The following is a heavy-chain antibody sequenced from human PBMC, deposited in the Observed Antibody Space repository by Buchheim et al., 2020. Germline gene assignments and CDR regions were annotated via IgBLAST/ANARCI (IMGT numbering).Heavy chain of an antibody. V-gene: IGHV3-21*01. J-gene: IGHJ3*02. Sequence: EVQLVESGGGLVKPGGSLRLSCAASGFTFNNYNMNWVRQAPGKGLEWVSSISSSSSSIYYADSVKGRFTISRDNAKNSLYLHMNSLRAEDTAVYYCAREYSSSSGRTFDIWGQGS. CDR3: AREYSSSSGRTFDI. CDR1: GFTFNNYN. CDR2: ISSSSSSI. D-gene: IGHD6-6*01.